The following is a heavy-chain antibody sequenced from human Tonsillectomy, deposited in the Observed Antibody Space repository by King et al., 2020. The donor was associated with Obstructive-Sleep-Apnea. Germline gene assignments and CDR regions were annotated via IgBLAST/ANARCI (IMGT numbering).Heavy chain of an antibody. CDR2: ISYDGSNQ. CDR3: AGANYCGEGCPLGQSYMDV. D-gene: IGHD2-21*01. V-gene: IGHV3-30*04. Sequence: VQLVESGGGVVQPGGSLRLSCAASGFTLSSYSMHWVRQTPGKGLEWGAGISYDGSNQYYADSVRGRFTISRDKSRNTLYLQMYSLRAEDAAVFFGAGANYCGEGCPLGQSYMDVWGQGTTVTASS. CDR1: GFTLSSYS. J-gene: IGHJ6*02.